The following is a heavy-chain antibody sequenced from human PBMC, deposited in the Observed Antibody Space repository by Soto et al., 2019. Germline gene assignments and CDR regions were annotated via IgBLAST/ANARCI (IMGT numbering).Heavy chain of an antibody. CDR2: IYRTGST. CDR3: ASRDPGTSVDY. CDR1: GGSFTSNNW. Sequence: SETLSLTCAVSGGSFTSNNWWTWVRQPPGQGLEWIGEIYRTGSTNYNPSLKSRVTISLDKSENQFSLKVTSLTAANTAVYYCASRDPGTSVDYWGQGTLVTVSS. J-gene: IGHJ4*02. D-gene: IGHD1-7*01. V-gene: IGHV4-4*02.